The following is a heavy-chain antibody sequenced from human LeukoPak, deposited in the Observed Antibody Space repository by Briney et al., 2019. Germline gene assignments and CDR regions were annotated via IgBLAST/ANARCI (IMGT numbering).Heavy chain of an antibody. V-gene: IGHV1-69*06. D-gene: IGHD3-16*02. CDR3: AGYDYVWGSYRQGAYHPNY. Sequence: GAPVKVSCKASGGTFSNYPISWVRQTPGQGLEWMGGIIPIFDTGNYAQKFQGRVTITADKSTSTAYMELSSLRSEDTAVYYCAGYDYVWGSYRQGAYHPNYWGQGTLVTVSS. CDR1: GGTFSNYP. CDR2: IIPIFDTG. J-gene: IGHJ4*02.